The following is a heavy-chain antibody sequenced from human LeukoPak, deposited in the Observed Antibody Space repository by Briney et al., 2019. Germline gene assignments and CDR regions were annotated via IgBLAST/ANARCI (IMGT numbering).Heavy chain of an antibody. CDR1: GYTFTGYY. Sequence: VEVSCKASGYTFTGYYVHWVRQAPGQGLEWMGRINPNSGDTNYAQKFQGRVTMTRDTSISTAYMELGRLRSDDTAVYYCARDYCGGDCFPDYWGQGTLVTVSS. CDR3: ARDYCGGDCFPDY. D-gene: IGHD2-21*02. J-gene: IGHJ4*02. V-gene: IGHV1-2*06. CDR2: INPNSGDT.